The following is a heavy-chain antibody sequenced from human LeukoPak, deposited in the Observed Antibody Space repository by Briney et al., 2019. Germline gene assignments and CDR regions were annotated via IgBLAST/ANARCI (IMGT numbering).Heavy chain of an antibody. V-gene: IGHV3-23*01. CDR3: AKESSSCGSGCYSLLDH. J-gene: IGHJ4*02. Sequence: PGGSLRVSCAASGFTFSSYSMAWVRQAPGKGLDWVSLINGRGTNTYYADSVGCRSTISRDNSENTVYLQMHGLRTEDTAVYYCAKESSSCGSGCYSLLDHWGQGTLVTVSS. D-gene: IGHD2-21*02. CDR2: INGRGTNT. CDR1: GFTFSSYS.